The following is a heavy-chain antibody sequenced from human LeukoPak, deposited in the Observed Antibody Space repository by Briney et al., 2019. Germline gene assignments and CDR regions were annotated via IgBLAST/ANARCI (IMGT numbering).Heavy chain of an antibody. CDR3: ARRAYYYGSGSYGMDV. V-gene: IGHV4-34*01. CDR2: INHSGST. Sequence: SETLCLTCAVYGGSFSGYYWSWIRQPPGKGLEWIGEINHSGSTNYNPSLKSRVTISVDTSKNQFSLKLSSVTAADTAVYYCARRAYYYGSGSYGMDVWGKGTTVTVSS. J-gene: IGHJ6*04. D-gene: IGHD3-10*01. CDR1: GGSFSGYY.